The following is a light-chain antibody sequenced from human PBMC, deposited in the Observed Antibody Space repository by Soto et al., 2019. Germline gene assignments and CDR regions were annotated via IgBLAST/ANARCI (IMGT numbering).Light chain of an antibody. V-gene: IGKV3-20*01. Sequence: EIVLTQSPGTLSLSPGERATLSCRASQSVGNNYLAWYQQKPGQAPRLLIYGASSRATGIPDRFSGSGSGTDFTLTISRLEPEDFAVYYCQQYGSSLLMYTFGQGTRLEIK. CDR2: GAS. J-gene: IGKJ5*01. CDR3: QQYGSSLLMYT. CDR1: QSVGNNY.